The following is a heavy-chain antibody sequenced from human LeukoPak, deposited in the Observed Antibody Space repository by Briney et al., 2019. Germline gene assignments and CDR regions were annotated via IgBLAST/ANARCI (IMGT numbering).Heavy chain of an antibody. D-gene: IGHD3-22*01. V-gene: IGHV3-15*01. CDR2: ITSKSSGEIR. CDR1: GFTFSNAW. Sequence: SGGSLRLYCVASGFTFSNAWMTWVRQAPGRGLEWVGRITSKSSGEIRVYATPVQGRFTISRDDSKNTVYVQMNSLKTEDTAVYYCITGFWDSSGFYHGDDAFDVWGQGTLVAVSS. CDR3: ITGFWDSSGFYHGDDAFDV. J-gene: IGHJ3*01.